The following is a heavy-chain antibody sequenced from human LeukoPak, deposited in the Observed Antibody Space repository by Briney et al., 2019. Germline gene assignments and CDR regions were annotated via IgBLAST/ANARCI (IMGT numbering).Heavy chain of an antibody. CDR3: ARILWFGELDPFDY. V-gene: IGHV3-21*01. Sequence: GGSLRLSCAASGSTFRTYSMNWVRQAPGKGLEWVSSISSSSRYIYYADSVKGRFTISRDNAKNSLYLQMNSLRAEDTAVYYCARILWFGELDPFDYWGQGTLVTVSS. CDR2: ISSSSRYI. J-gene: IGHJ4*02. D-gene: IGHD3-10*01. CDR1: GSTFRTYS.